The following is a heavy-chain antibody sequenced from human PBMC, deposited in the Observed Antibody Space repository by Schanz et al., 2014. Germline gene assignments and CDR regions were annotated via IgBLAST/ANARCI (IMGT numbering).Heavy chain of an antibody. D-gene: IGHD5-18*01. CDR1: GFNFNTYA. CDR2: IYTDGST. V-gene: IGHV3-66*01. Sequence: EVQLLESGGVVVQPGGSLRLSCAGSGFNFNTYAMSWVRQAPGKGLEWVSIIYTDGSTYYADSVRDRFTISRDNSKNMLYLQINNLRAEDTAVYYCARGTDTAMEHRPFDYWGQGTLVTVSS. CDR3: ARGTDTAMEHRPFDY. J-gene: IGHJ4*02.